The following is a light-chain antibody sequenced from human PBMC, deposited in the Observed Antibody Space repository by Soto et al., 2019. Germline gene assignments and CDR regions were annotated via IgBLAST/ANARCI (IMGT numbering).Light chain of an antibody. CDR3: ISYAGSNNWV. CDR2: EVS. CDR1: SSDVGDYNY. Sequence: QSALTQPPSASGSPGQSVTISCTGTSSDVGDYNYVSWYQQHPGKAPKLMIYEVSKRPSGVPDRFSGSKSGNTASLTVSGLQAEDEADSYCISYAGSNNWVFGGGTQLTVL. J-gene: IGLJ3*02. V-gene: IGLV2-8*01.